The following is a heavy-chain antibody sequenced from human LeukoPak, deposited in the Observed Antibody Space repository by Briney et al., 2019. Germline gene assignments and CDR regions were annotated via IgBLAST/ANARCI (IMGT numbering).Heavy chain of an antibody. V-gene: IGHV4-39*01. D-gene: IGHD4-17*01. J-gene: IGHJ4*02. CDR1: GGSISSSSCY. CDR3: ARTPDYGDETFFDY. Sequence: SETLSLTCTVSGGSISSSSCYWGWIRQPPGKGLEWIGSIYYSGSTYYNPSLKSRVTISVDTSKNQFSLKLSSVTGSDTAVYYCARTPDYGDETFFDYWGQGPLVTVSS. CDR2: IYYSGST.